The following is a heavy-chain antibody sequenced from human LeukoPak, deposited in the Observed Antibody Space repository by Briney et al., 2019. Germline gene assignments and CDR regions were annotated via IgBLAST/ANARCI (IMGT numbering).Heavy chain of an antibody. CDR2: IHHSGST. CDR1: GGSVSSSYW. V-gene: IGHV4-4*02. D-gene: IGHD6-19*01. Sequence: SETLSLTCAVSGGSVSSSYWCNWVRQPPGKGLEWIGEIHHSGSTHYNPSPKSRVTISVDKSKNQFSLNLSSVTAADTAVYFCARRGSGWYFEYWGQGTLVTVPS. J-gene: IGHJ4*02. CDR3: ARRGSGWYFEY.